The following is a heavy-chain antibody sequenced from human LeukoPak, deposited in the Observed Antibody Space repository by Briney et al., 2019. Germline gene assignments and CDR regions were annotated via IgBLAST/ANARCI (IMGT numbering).Heavy chain of an antibody. V-gene: IGHV3-23*01. CDR3: AKDRYYDSSRANFDY. Sequence: PGGSLRLSCAASGFTFSSYAMSWVRQAPGKGLEWVSAISGSGGSTYYADSVKGRFTISRDNSKNTLYLQMNSLRAEDTAVSYCAKDRYYDSSRANFDYWGQGTLVTVSS. CDR2: ISGSGGST. J-gene: IGHJ4*02. CDR1: GFTFSSYA. D-gene: IGHD3-22*01.